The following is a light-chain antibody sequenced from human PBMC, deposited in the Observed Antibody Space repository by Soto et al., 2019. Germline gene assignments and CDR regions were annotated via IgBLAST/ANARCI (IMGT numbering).Light chain of an antibody. V-gene: IGKV3-20*01. J-gene: IGKJ1*01. CDR1: QSVSSSY. CDR3: QQYYSYPPT. CDR2: GAS. Sequence: EIVFSQYPGTLSFSPGERATLSCRASQSVSSSYLAWYQQKPGQAPRLLIYGASSRATGIPDRFSGSGSGTDFTLTISCLQSEDFATYYCQQYYSYPPTFGQGTKVDI.